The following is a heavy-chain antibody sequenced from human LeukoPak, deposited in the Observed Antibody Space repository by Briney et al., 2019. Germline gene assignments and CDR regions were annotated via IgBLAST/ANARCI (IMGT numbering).Heavy chain of an antibody. CDR1: GFTFSSYG. V-gene: IGHV3-33*01. J-gene: IGHJ4*02. CDR3: ARDRGVSGDYVGSMDY. D-gene: IGHD4-17*01. CDR2: IWYDGSNK. Sequence: PGGSLRLSCAASGFTFSSYGMHWVRQAPGKGLEWVAVIWYDGSNKYYADSVKGRFTISRDNSKNTLYLQMNSLRAEDTAVYYCARDRGVSGDYVGSMDYWGQGTLVTVSS.